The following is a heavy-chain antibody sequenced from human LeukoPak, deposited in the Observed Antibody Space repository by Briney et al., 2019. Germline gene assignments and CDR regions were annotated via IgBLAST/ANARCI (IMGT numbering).Heavy chain of an antibody. Sequence: SETLSLTCTVSGGSIRSRSWSWIRQPAGKGLEWIGRISASGSPNYNPSLKSRVTMSEDTSKNKFSLNLTSVTAADTAVYYCARDRDGDYGMDVWGQGTTVTVSS. CDR3: ARDRDGDYGMDV. CDR2: ISASGSP. V-gene: IGHV4-4*07. CDR1: GGSIRSRS. J-gene: IGHJ6*02. D-gene: IGHD4-17*01.